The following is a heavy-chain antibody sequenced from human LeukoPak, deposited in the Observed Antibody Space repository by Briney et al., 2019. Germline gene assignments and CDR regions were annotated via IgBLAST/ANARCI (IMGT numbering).Heavy chain of an antibody. D-gene: IGHD1-26*01. CDR1: GFTFSSYG. Sequence: PGGSLRLSCAASGFTFSSYGMHWVRQAPGKGLGWVAVISYDGSNKYYADSVKGRFTISRDNAKKSLYLQMNSLRAEDTAVYYCAREAYSGGSGGDEEAFDIWGQGTMVTVSS. V-gene: IGHV3-30*03. CDR3: AREAYSGGSGGDEEAFDI. J-gene: IGHJ3*02. CDR2: ISYDGSNK.